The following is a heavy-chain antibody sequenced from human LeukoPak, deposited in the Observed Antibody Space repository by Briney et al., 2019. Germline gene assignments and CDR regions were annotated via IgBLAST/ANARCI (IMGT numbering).Heavy chain of an antibody. CDR2: ISSTSSYI. J-gene: IGHJ6*03. Sequence: GGSLRLSCAASRFSFSSYGMHWVRQAPGKGLEWVSSISSTSSYIYYADSVKSRFTISRDNAKNSLYLQMNSLRAEDTAVYYCARWDGSGWYTYYYYYMDVWGKGTTVTISS. D-gene: IGHD6-19*01. CDR3: ARWDGSGWYTYYYYYMDV. V-gene: IGHV3-21*01. CDR1: RFSFSSYG.